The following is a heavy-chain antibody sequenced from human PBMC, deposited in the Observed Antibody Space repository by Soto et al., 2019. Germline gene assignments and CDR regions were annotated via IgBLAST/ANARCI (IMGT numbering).Heavy chain of an antibody. V-gene: IGHV3-53*02. Sequence: EVQLVETGGDLIQPGGSLRLSCAASGFTVSTNYMSWVRQAPGKGLDWVSLIYSGGTTYYADSVRGRFTISRDNSKNTLYLQINSLRAEDTAVYYCARVAEFWSAYSTWYFDLWGRGTLVTVSS. CDR1: GFTVSTNY. CDR2: IYSGGTT. J-gene: IGHJ2*01. CDR3: ARVAEFWSAYSTWYFDL. D-gene: IGHD3-3*01.